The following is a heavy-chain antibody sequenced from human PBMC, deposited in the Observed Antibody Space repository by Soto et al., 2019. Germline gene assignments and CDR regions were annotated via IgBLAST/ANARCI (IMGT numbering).Heavy chain of an antibody. CDR3: ERGGFSGSVCFIQGDY. CDR1: GFTFSSYW. Sequence: EVQLVESGGGLVQPGGSLRLSCAASGFTFSSYWMHWVRQAPGKGLVWVSRIKSDGSNINYADSVKGRFTISRDKAKNTRYLQMNSLRAEDTAIYYCERGGFSGSVCFIQGDYWGQGTLVTVSS. J-gene: IGHJ4*02. CDR2: IKSDGSNI. V-gene: IGHV3-74*01. D-gene: IGHD3-10*01.